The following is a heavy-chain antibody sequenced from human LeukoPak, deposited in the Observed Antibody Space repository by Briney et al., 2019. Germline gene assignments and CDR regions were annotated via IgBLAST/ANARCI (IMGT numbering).Heavy chain of an antibody. CDR3: ARAGKYYDFWSAQFDY. V-gene: IGHV4-61*02. D-gene: IGHD3-3*01. Sequence: PSQTLSPTCTVSGGSISSGSYYWSWIRQPAGKGLEWIGRIYTSGSTNYNPSLKSRVTISVDTSKNQFSLKLSSVTAADTAVYYCARAGKYYDFWSAQFDYWGQGTLVTVSS. CDR2: IYTSGST. CDR1: GGSISSGSYY. J-gene: IGHJ4*02.